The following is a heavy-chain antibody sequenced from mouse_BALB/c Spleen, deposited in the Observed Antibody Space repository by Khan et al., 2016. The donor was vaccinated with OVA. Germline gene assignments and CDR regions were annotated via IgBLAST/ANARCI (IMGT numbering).Heavy chain of an antibody. J-gene: IGHJ4*01. V-gene: IGHV5-12-2*01. CDR3: ARPTTACYYYAMDY. Sequence: EVELVESGGGLVQPGGSLKLSCAASGFTFSSYTMSWVRQTPEKRLEWVAFISNGGGSTYYPDTVKGRFTISRDNAKNTQFLQMSSLKSEDTAMYYCARPTTACYYYAMDYWGQGTSVTVSS. CDR1: GFTFSSYT. D-gene: IGHD1-2*01. CDR2: ISNGGGST.